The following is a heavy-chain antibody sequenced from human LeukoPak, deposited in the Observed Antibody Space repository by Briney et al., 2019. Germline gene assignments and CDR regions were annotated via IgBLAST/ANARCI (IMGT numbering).Heavy chain of an antibody. J-gene: IGHJ4*02. CDR1: GGSISSGSYY. CDR2: IYTSGST. Sequence: SQTLPLTCTVSGGSISSGSYYWSWIRQPAGKGLEWIGRIYTSGSTNYNPSLKSRVTISVDTSKNQFSLKLSSVTAADTAVYYCARVSRGGALDYWGQGTLVTVSS. D-gene: IGHD2-2*01. CDR3: ARVSRGGALDY. V-gene: IGHV4-61*02.